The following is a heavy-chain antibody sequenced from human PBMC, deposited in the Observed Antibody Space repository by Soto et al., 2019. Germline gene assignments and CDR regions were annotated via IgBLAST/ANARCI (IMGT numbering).Heavy chain of an antibody. CDR1: GFTFSSYS. CDR3: ARDILSFRYYYYYGMDV. J-gene: IGHJ6*02. D-gene: IGHD3-3*02. V-gene: IGHV3-21*01. Sequence: GGSLRLSCAASGFTFSSYSMNWVRQAPGKGLEWVSSISSSSSYIYYADSVKGRFTISRDNAKNSLYLQMNSLRAEDTAVYYCARDILSFRYYYYYGMDVWGQGTTVTVSS. CDR2: ISSSSSYI.